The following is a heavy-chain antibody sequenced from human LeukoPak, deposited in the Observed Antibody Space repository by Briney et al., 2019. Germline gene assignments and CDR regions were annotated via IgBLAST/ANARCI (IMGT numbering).Heavy chain of an antibody. D-gene: IGHD3-22*01. J-gene: IGHJ5*02. CDR2: IYTSGST. CDR1: GGSISSGSYY. CDR3: ARGPYDSSGYYYGNRWFDP. V-gene: IGHV4-61*02. Sequence: SETLSLTXTVSGGSISSGSYYWSWIRQPAGKGLEWIGRIYTSGSTNYNPSLKSRVTISVDTSKNQFSLKLSSVTAADTAVYYCARGPYDSSGYYYGNRWFDPWGQGTLVTVSS.